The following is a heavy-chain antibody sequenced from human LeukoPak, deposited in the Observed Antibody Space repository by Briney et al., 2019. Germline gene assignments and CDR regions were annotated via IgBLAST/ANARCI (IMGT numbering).Heavy chain of an antibody. J-gene: IGHJ6*03. D-gene: IGHD6-13*01. Sequence: GSSVKVSCKASGGTFSSYAISWVRQAPGQGLEWMGGIIPIFGTANYAQRFQGRVTITADKSTSTAYMELSSLRSEDTAVYYCASAYIAAAGNYYYYYMDVWGKGTTVTVSS. CDR3: ASAYIAAAGNYYYYYMDV. V-gene: IGHV1-69*06. CDR2: IIPIFGTA. CDR1: GGTFSSYA.